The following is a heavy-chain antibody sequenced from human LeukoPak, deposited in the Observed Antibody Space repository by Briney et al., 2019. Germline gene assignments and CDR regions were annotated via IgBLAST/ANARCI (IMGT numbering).Heavy chain of an antibody. CDR3: VREGVHYHSASFDY. CDR2: MSSDGNAI. V-gene: IGHV3-30-3*01. CDR1: GFTFTAYL. Sequence: PGGSLRLSCAASGFTFTAYLVHWVRQAPGKGLEGVAVMSSDGNAIFYADSVKGRFTISRDNSMNTLYLQINRLRSEATALYYCVREGVHYHSASFDYWGQGTLVTVSS. D-gene: IGHD3-22*01. J-gene: IGHJ4*02.